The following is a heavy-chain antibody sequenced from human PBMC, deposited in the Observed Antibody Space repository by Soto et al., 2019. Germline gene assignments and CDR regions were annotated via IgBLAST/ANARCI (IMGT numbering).Heavy chain of an antibody. Sequence: SETLSLTCTVSGGSINNGDYYWGWIRQPPGKGLEWIGSFSYSGRTYYNPSLKSRVTISVDTSKKQFSLKLSSVTAADTAVYYCARHLTTMTTTAYWGQGTLVTVSS. D-gene: IGHD4-17*01. V-gene: IGHV4-39*01. CDR1: GGSINNGDYY. CDR2: FSYSGRT. CDR3: ARHLTTMTTTAY. J-gene: IGHJ4*02.